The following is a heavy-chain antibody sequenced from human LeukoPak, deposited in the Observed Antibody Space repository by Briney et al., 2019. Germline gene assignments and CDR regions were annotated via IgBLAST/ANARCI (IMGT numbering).Heavy chain of an antibody. CDR2: INSDGTVT. J-gene: IGHJ4*02. V-gene: IGHV3-74*01. CDR3: TSNYSSSY. D-gene: IGHD6-13*01. Sequence: PGGSLRLSCAASGLTFSSYWMHWVHQAPGKGLVWVARINSDGTVTTYADSVKGRFTISRDNAKNTLYLQMNSLRAEDTAVYYCTSNYSSSYWGQGTLVAVSS. CDR1: GLTFSSYW.